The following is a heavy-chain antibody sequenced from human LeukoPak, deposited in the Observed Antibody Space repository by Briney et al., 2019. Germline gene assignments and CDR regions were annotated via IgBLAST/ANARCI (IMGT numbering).Heavy chain of an antibody. CDR1: GFTFSSYA. CDR3: ARDPRLRNDIVVVPAAIRDYYYYYYMDV. D-gene: IGHD2-2*02. Sequence: PGGSLRLSCAASGFTFSSYAMHWVRQAPGKGLEWVAVISYDGSNKHYADSVKGRFTISRDNSKNTLYLQMNSLRAEDTAVYYCARDPRLRNDIVVVPAAIRDYYYYYYMDVWGKGTTVTVSS. V-gene: IGHV3-30*03. J-gene: IGHJ6*03. CDR2: ISYDGSNK.